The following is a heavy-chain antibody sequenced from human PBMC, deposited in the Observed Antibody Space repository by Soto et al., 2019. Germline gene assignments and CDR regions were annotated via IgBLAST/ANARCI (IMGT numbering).Heavy chain of an antibody. CDR2: INHSGST. CDR3: ARGGGDYYGSGRPRYYYYYYYMDV. Sequence: SETLSLTCAVYGESFSGYYWSWIRQPPGKGLEWIGEINHSGSTNYNPSLKSRVTISVDTSKNQFSLKLSSVTAADTAVYYCARGGGDYYGSGRPRYYYYYYYMDVWGKGTTVTVSS. J-gene: IGHJ6*03. D-gene: IGHD3-10*01. V-gene: IGHV4-34*01. CDR1: GESFSGYY.